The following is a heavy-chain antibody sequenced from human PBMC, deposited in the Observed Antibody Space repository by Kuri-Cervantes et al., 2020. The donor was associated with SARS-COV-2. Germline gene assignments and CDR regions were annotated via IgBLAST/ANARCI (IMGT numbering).Heavy chain of an antibody. V-gene: IGHV4-30-2*01. J-gene: IGHJ6*02. Sequence: CAVSGGSISSGDYSWSWIRQPPGKGLEWIGYSYHSGSTHYNPSLKSRVTISVDTSKNQFSLKLSSVTAADTAVYYCASVPNGYYYYGMDVWGQGTTVTVSS. CDR1: GGSISSGDYS. CDR3: ASVPNGYYYYGMDV. D-gene: IGHD1-1*01. CDR2: SYHSGST.